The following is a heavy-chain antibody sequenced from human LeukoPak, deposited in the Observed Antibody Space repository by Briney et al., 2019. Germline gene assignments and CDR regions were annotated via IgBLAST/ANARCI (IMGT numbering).Heavy chain of an antibody. CDR3: IGSGGWPGY. Sequence: WGSLRLSCAASGFTFSSYWMHWVRQAPGKGLVWVSRIASDGSTVYADSVKGRFTISRDNAKDTVYLQMNSLRVEDTAVYYCIGSGGWPGYWGQGTLVTVSS. D-gene: IGHD1-26*01. CDR1: GFTFSSYW. CDR2: IASDGST. J-gene: IGHJ4*02. V-gene: IGHV3-74*01.